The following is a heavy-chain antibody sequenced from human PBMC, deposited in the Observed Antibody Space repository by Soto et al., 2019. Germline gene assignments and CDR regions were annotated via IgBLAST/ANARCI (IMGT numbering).Heavy chain of an antibody. CDR1: GGTFSSYA. V-gene: IGHV1-69*13. CDR3: ARGTRPSNYDILSSPYYCGMDV. D-gene: IGHD3-9*01. Sequence: SVKVSCKASGGTFSSYAISWVRQAPGQGLEWMGGIIPIFGTANYAQKFQGGVTITADESTSTAYMELSSLRSEDTAVYYCARGTRPSNYDILSSPYYCGMDVWGQGTTVTVSS. CDR2: IIPIFGTA. J-gene: IGHJ6*02.